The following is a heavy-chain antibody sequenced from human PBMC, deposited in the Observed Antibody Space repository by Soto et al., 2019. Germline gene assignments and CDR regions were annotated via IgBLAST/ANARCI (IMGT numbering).Heavy chain of an antibody. D-gene: IGHD2-15*01. CDR3: GRDWAEVAACY. Sequence: GGALRLSCAASGFTFSSYAMHWVRQAPGKGLEWVAVISYDGSNKYYADSVKGRFTISRDNSKNTLYLQMNSLRAEDTAVYYCGRDWAEVAACYWGQRTLVTVSS. V-gene: IGHV3-30-3*01. CDR2: ISYDGSNK. J-gene: IGHJ4*02. CDR1: GFTFSSYA.